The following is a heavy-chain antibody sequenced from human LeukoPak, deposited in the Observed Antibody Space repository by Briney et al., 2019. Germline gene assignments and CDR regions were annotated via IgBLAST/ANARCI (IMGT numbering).Heavy chain of an antibody. Sequence: PSETLSLTCTVSGGSISSYYWSWIRQPPGKGLEWIGYIYYSGSTYYNPSLKSRVTISVDTSKNQFSLKLSSVTAADTAVYYCARAPSDSWFQHWGQGTLVTVSS. D-gene: IGHD3-22*01. J-gene: IGHJ1*01. V-gene: IGHV4-59*12. CDR2: IYYSGST. CDR3: ARAPSDSWFQH. CDR1: GGSISSYY.